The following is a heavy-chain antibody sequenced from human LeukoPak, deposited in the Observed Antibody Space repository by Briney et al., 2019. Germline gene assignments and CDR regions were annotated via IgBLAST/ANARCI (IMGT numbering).Heavy chain of an antibody. D-gene: IGHD7-27*01. J-gene: IGHJ4*02. CDR2: ITSTSGFK. V-gene: IGHV3-21*01. CDR3: ARDLLGMGHLDFDY. Sequence: TGGSLRLSCAASAFTFSSYSMNWVRQAPGKGLEWVSSITSTSGFKSYADSVRGRFTISRDNAKNSLYLQMNSLRAEDTAVYYCARDLLGMGHLDFDYWGQGALVTVSS. CDR1: AFTFSSYS.